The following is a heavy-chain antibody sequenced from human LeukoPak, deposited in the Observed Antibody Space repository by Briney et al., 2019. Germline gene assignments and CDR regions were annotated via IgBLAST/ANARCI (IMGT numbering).Heavy chain of an antibody. J-gene: IGHJ6*02. V-gene: IGHV1-69*06. CDR1: GGTFSSYA. CDR2: IIPIFGTA. Sequence: SVKVSCKASGGTFSSYAISWVRQAPGQGLEWMGGIIPIFGTANVAQKFQGRVTITADKSATTSYMEMSSLTSDDTAVYYCARGTTIFGVVPGDMDVWGQGTTVIVSS. CDR3: ARGTTIFGVVPGDMDV. D-gene: IGHD3-3*01.